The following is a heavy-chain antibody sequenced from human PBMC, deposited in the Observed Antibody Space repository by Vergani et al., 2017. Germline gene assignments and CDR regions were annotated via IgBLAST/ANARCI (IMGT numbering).Heavy chain of an antibody. J-gene: IGHJ6*03. CDR2: IDHTGRP. CDR1: GGSFTSYH. CDR3: AIENTETNGHLYYDYYMDV. V-gene: IGHV4-34*01. D-gene: IGHD4-11*01. Sequence: QVQLQQWGGGLLKPSETLSLTCVVNGGSFTSYHWTWIRQSPGEGLEWVGDIDHTGRPDYNPSLKSRLTMSVDKSRNQFSLTLNSVTATDTAIYFCAIENTETNGHLYYDYYMDVWGQGTAVTVS.